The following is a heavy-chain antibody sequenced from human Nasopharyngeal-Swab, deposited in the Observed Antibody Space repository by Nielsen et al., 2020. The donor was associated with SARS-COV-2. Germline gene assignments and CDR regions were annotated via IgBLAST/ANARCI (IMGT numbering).Heavy chain of an antibody. CDR1: GGSFSGYY. CDR2: INYYGTT. D-gene: IGHD3-10*01. Sequence: SETLSLTCAVYGGSFSGYYWSWIRQPPGKGLEWIGEINYYGTTNYSPSLKSRVTISIDTSKNQFSLALRSVTAADTGLYYCARGNYFGSGTFHRTYGMDVWGQGTSVTVSS. J-gene: IGHJ6*02. V-gene: IGHV4-34*01. CDR3: ARGNYFGSGTFHRTYGMDV.